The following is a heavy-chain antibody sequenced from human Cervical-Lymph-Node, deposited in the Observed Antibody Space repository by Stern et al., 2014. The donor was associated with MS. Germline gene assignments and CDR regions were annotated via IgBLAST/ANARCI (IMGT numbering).Heavy chain of an antibody. CDR1: GGSFSGYY. CDR2: INHSGSP. J-gene: IGHJ6*02. D-gene: IGHD4-17*01. CDR3: ARDTVTTRRMDV. Sequence: QVQLQQWGAGLLKPSETLSLTCAVYGGSFSGYYWSWIRQPPGKGLEWIGEINHSGSPNYNPSLKSRVAISVASSKNQFSLKLSSVTAADTAVYYCARDTVTTRRMDVWGQGTTVTVSS. V-gene: IGHV4-34*01.